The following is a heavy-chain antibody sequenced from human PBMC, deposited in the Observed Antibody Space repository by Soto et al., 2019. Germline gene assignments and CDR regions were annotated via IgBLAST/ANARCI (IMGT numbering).Heavy chain of an antibody. D-gene: IGHD3-10*01. CDR2: VSGSGANT. V-gene: IGHV3-23*01. Sequence: GGSCRHSWRASGFTFSNYAMNWVRQAPGKGLEWVSTVSGSGANTYYTDSVQGRFTISRDNSKNTLYLQMNSLRAEHTAVYYCAKVLWFGQSWFLFSYWGQGALVPVSS. J-gene: IGHJ4*02. CDR3: AKVLWFGQSWFLFSY. CDR1: GFTFSNYA.